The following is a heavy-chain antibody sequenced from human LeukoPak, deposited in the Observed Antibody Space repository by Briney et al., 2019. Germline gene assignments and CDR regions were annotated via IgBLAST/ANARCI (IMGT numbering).Heavy chain of an antibody. V-gene: IGHV1-24*01. CDR2: FDPEDGET. CDR3: AREGSGSYLSSYYFDY. CDR1: GYTLTELS. D-gene: IGHD1-26*01. J-gene: IGHJ4*02. Sequence: ASVKVSCKVSGYTLTELSMHWVRQAPGKGLEWMGGFDPEDGETIYAQKFQGRVTMTEDTSTDTAYMELSSLRSEDTAVYYCAREGSGSYLSSYYFDYWGQGTLVTVSS.